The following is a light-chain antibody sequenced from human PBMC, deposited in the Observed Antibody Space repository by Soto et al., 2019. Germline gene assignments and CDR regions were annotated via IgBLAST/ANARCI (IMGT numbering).Light chain of an antibody. Sequence: DIQMTQSPSTLSASVGDRVPLTCRAGQSIGNYLNWYQQKPGKAPNLLIYATSSLQSGVPSRFSGSGSGTEFTLTISSLQREDFAIYYCQQSYSSTWTFGQGTKVDIK. CDR1: QSIGNY. V-gene: IGKV1-39*01. CDR2: ATS. CDR3: QQSYSSTWT. J-gene: IGKJ1*01.